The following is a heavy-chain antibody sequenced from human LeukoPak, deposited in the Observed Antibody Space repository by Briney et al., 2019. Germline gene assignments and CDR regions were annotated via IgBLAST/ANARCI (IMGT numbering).Heavy chain of an antibody. D-gene: IGHD4-17*01. CDR2: INWNSGST. CDR3: TKDNGLYGDYEGDAFDV. V-gene: IGHV3-9*01. J-gene: IGHJ3*01. Sequence: GGSLRLSCAASGFTFDEFAMHWVRQAPGKGLEWVSGINWNSGSTGYAGSVKGRFTIYRDNVKNSLFLQMSSLRAEDTAFYYCTKDNGLYGDYEGDAFDVWGQGTMVTVSS. CDR1: GFTFDEFA.